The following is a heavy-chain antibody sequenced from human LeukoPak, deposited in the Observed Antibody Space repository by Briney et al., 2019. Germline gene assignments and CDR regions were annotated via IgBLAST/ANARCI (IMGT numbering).Heavy chain of an antibody. CDR1: GYTLTELS. V-gene: IGHV1-24*01. J-gene: IGHJ6*02. Sequence: ASVKVSCKVSGYTLTELSMHWVRQAPGKGLEWMGGFDPEDGETIYAQKFQGRVTMTEDTSTDTAYMELSSLRSEDTAVYYCARGLGAYYYYGMDVWGQGTTVTVSS. CDR3: ARGLGAYYYYGMDV. D-gene: IGHD3-10*01. CDR2: FDPEDGET.